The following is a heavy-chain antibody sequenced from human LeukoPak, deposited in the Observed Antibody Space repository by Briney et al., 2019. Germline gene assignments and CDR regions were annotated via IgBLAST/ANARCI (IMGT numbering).Heavy chain of an antibody. J-gene: IGHJ5*02. Sequence: PSETLSLTCAVYGGSFSGYYWSWIRQPPGKGLEWIGEINHSGSTNYNPSLKSRVTISVDTSKNQFSLKLSSVTAADTAVYYCARGPVGGSGRKYDPWGQGTLVTVSS. CDR2: INHSGST. CDR3: ARGPVGGSGRKYDP. V-gene: IGHV4-34*01. D-gene: IGHD3-10*01. CDR1: GGSFSGYY.